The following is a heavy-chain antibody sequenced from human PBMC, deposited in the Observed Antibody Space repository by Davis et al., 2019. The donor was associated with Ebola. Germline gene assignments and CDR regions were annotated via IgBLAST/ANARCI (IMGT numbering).Heavy chain of an antibody. D-gene: IGHD3-22*01. V-gene: IGHV3-53*04. CDR1: GFTVSSNY. CDR3: ARATPTYYYDSSGYSAYYGMDV. CDR2: IYSGGST. Sequence: GESLKISCAASGFTVSSNYMSWVRQAPGKGLEWVSVIYSGGSTYYADSVKGRFTISRHNSKNTLYLQMNSLRAEDTAVYYCARATPTYYYDSSGYSAYYGMDVWGQGTTVTVSS. J-gene: IGHJ6*02.